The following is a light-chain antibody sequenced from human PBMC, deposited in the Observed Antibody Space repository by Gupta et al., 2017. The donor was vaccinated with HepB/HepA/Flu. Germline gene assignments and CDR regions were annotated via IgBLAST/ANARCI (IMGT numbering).Light chain of an antibody. V-gene: IGKV1-9*01. J-gene: IGKJ3*01. CDR1: QGISSY. Sequence: DIQLTQSPSFLSASVGDRVTITCRASQGISSYLAWYQQKPGKAPKLLIYAASTLQSGVPSRFSGSGSGTEFTLTISSLQPEDFATYYCQQLNSYPPFTFGPGTXVDIK. CDR3: QQLNSYPPFT. CDR2: AAS.